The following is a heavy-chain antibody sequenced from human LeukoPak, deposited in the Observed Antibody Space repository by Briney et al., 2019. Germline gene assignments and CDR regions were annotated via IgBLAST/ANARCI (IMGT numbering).Heavy chain of an antibody. CDR1: AFSSSIFA. Sequence: GGSLTLSCAPSAFSSSIFALIWVRQPHGKVREWVAAITANGGYTLYADAVKGRLTVSRDNSKNTLYLQINSLRPEDTAMYYCAKDPNGDYIGAFDFWGQGTMVTVSS. V-gene: IGHV3-23*01. D-gene: IGHD4-17*01. CDR2: ITANGGYT. J-gene: IGHJ3*01. CDR3: AKDPNGDYIGAFDF.